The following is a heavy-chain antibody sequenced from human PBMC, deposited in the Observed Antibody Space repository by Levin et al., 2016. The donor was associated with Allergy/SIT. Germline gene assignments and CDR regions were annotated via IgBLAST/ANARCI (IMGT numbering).Heavy chain of an antibody. V-gene: IGHV3-30*02. CDR2: VQYGGGIK. Sequence: GESLKISCAASGFTFSSYWMHWVRQAPGKGLEWVAFVQYGGGIKYYADSVKGRFTISRDNSRNTMYVEMKRLKSEDTAMYYCAKDGNCSGGTCYAGRWFDSWGQGTLVTVSS. CDR1: GFTFSSYW. CDR3: AKDGNCSGGTCYAGRWFDS. D-gene: IGHD2-15*01. J-gene: IGHJ5*01.